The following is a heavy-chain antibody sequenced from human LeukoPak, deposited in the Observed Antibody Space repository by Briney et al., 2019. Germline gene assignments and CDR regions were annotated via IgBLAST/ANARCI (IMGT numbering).Heavy chain of an antibody. D-gene: IGHD2-2*01. Sequence: ASVKVSCKASGYTFTSYGISWVRQAPGQGLEWMGWISAYNGNTNYAQKPQGRVTMTTDTSTSTAYMELRSLRSDDTAVYYCARLYCSSTSCLLAHFDYWGQGTLVTVSS. CDR1: GYTFTSYG. CDR3: ARLYCSSTSCLLAHFDY. J-gene: IGHJ4*02. V-gene: IGHV1-18*01. CDR2: ISAYNGNT.